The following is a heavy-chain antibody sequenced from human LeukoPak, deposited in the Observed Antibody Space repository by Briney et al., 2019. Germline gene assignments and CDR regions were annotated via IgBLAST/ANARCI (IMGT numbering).Heavy chain of an antibody. CDR2: ISYNGTNK. Sequence: GGSLRLSCAASGFTFRGYGMHWVRQAPGKGLEWVALISYNGTNKYYADSVKGRFTISRDNSKNTLYLQMNSLRAEDTAVYYCARGIAVAGRKLGYWGQGTLVTVPS. CDR1: GFTFRGYG. V-gene: IGHV3-30*03. D-gene: IGHD6-19*01. J-gene: IGHJ4*02. CDR3: ARGIAVAGRKLGY.